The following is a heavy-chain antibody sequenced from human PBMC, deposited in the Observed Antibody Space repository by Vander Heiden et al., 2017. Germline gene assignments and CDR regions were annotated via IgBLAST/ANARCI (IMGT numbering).Heavy chain of an antibody. CDR1: GFTFSGYS. J-gene: IGHJ6*02. CDR3: ARDEAQWSSDHGMDV. Sequence: EVQLVESGGGLVQPGGSLRLSCDASGFTFSGYSRNWVRQGPGRGLEWVSYISSSSSPIYYADSVKGRFTISRDNAKNSLYLQMNSLRDEDTAVYHCARDEAQWSSDHGMDVWGQGTTVTVSS. V-gene: IGHV3-48*02. D-gene: IGHD1-26*01. CDR2: ISSSSSPI.